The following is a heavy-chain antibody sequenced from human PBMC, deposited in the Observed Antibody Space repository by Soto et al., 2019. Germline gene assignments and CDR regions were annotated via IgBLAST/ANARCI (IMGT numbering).Heavy chain of an antibody. CDR2: ISGSGGST. V-gene: IGHV3-23*01. CDR1: GFTFSSYA. CDR3: ASVGYYYDTRY. J-gene: IGHJ4*02. Sequence: PGGSLRLSCAASGFTFSSYAMSWVRQAPGKGLEWVSAISGSGGSTYYADSVKGRFTISRDNSKNTLYLQMNSLRAEDTAIYYCASVGYYYDTRYWGQGTLVTVSS. D-gene: IGHD3-22*01.